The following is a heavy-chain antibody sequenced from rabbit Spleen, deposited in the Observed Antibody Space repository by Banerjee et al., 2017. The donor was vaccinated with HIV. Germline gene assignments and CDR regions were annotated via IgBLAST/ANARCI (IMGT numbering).Heavy chain of an antibody. CDR2: IAGGSGGFT. D-gene: IGHD6-1*01. J-gene: IGHJ6*01. CDR1: GFSFSSSDY. V-gene: IGHV1S40*01. CDR3: ARSSYANYGYGMDL. Sequence: QSLEESGGDLVKPGASLTLTCTASGFSFSSSDYMCWVRQAPGKGLEWISCIAGGSGGFTYSATWAKGRFTCSKTSSTTVTLQMTSLTAADTATYFCARSSYANYGYGMDLWGQGTLVTVS.